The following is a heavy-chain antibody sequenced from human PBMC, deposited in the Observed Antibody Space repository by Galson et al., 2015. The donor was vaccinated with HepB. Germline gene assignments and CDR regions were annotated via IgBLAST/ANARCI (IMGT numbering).Heavy chain of an antibody. D-gene: IGHD2-2*01. Sequence: SVKVSCKASGGTFSSYAISWVRQAPGQGLEWMGRIIPILGIANYAQKFQGRVTITADKSTSTAYMELSSLRSEDTAVYYCARRKGYCSSTSCSYYYYYMDVWGKGTTVTVSS. J-gene: IGHJ6*03. V-gene: IGHV1-69*04. CDR2: IIPILGIA. CDR3: ARRKGYCSSTSCSYYYYYMDV. CDR1: GGTFSSYA.